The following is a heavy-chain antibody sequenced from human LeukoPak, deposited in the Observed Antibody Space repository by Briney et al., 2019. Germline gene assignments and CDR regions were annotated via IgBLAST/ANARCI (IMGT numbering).Heavy chain of an antibody. J-gene: IGHJ6*02. CDR3: ARASEAVAVAGTWAFYYGMDV. V-gene: IGHV1-69*13. Sequence: SVKVSCKASGGTFSSYAISWVRQAPGQGLEWMGGIIPIFGTANYAQKFQGRVTITADESTSTAYMELSSLRSEDTAVYYCARASEAVAVAGTWAFYYGMDVWGQGTTVTVSS. CDR1: GGTFSSYA. D-gene: IGHD6-19*01. CDR2: IIPIFGTA.